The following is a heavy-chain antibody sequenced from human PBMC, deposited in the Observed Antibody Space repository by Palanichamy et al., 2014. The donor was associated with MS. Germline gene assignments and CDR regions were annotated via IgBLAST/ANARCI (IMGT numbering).Heavy chain of an antibody. J-gene: IGHJ4*02. CDR1: GFTFSTYD. CDR3: ARPFCSSTSCYGLFNY. CDR2: IWYDGSKE. V-gene: IGHV3-33*01. Sequence: QVQLVESGGGVVQPGRSLRLSCAASGFTFSTYDMHWVRQAPDKGLEWVAFIWYDGSKEHYADSVKGRFTVSRDNSKKTLYLQLNSLRAEDTAVYYCARPFCSSTSCYGLFNYWGQGTLVTVSS. D-gene: IGHD2-2*01.